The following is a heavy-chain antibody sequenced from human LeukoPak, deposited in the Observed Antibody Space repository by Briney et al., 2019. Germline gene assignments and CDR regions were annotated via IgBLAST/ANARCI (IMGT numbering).Heavy chain of an antibody. Sequence: SETLSLTCTVSGGSISHYYWTWIRQPAGKGLEWIGRVYSTGSTNYNPSLQNRVTLSVDTSKNQFSLRLTSVTAADTAVYYCARGIAVAGTGKDYWGQGTLVTVSS. CDR3: ARGIAVAGTGKDY. D-gene: IGHD6-19*01. V-gene: IGHV4-4*07. J-gene: IGHJ4*02. CDR2: VYSTGST. CDR1: GGSISHYY.